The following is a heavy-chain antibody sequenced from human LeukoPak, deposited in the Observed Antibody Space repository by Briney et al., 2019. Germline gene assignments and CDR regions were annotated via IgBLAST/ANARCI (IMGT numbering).Heavy chain of an antibody. CDR1: GYSFTSYW. Sequence: PGESLKISCQGSGYSFTSYWITWVRQMPGKGLEWMGMIAPTDSYTNYSPSFQGHVTISVDKSISTAYLQWSSLKASDTAMYFCASGSGTYSPDYWGQGTLVTVSS. D-gene: IGHD3-10*01. J-gene: IGHJ4*02. V-gene: IGHV5-10-1*01. CDR3: ASGSGTYSPDY. CDR2: IAPTDSYT.